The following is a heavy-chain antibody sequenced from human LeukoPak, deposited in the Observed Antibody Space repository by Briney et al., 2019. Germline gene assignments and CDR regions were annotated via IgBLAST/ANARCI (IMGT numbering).Heavy chain of an antibody. J-gene: IGHJ4*02. V-gene: IGHV3-30*04. CDR1: GFTFSSYA. CDR2: ISYDGSYK. D-gene: IGHD1-1*01. Sequence: GGSLRLSCAASGFTFSSYAMHWVRQAPGKGLEWVAIISYDGSYKDYADSVKGRFTISRDNSKNTLYLQMNSLRAEDTSVYYCARLTGTTGVGDYWGQGTLVTVSS. CDR3: ARLTGTTGVGDY.